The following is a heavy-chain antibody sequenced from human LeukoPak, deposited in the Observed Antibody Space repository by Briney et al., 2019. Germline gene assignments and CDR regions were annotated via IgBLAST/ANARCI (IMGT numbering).Heavy chain of an antibody. J-gene: IGHJ6*03. D-gene: IGHD2-2*01. V-gene: IGHV1-69*05. CDR1: GGTFSSYA. Sequence: SVKVSCKASGGTFSSYAISWVRQAPGQGLEWMGGIIPIFGTANYAQKFQGRVTITTDESTSTAYMELSSLRSEDTAVYYCARGPMYQLLYYYYMDVWGKGTTVTVSS. CDR2: IIPIFGTA. CDR3: ARGPMYQLLYYYYMDV.